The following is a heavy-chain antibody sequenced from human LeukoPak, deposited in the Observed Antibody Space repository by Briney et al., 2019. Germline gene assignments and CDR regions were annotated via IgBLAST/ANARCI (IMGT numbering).Heavy chain of an antibody. CDR3: ARFGNDFWSGYYSDY. D-gene: IGHD3-3*01. Sequence: PSETLSLTCTVSGGSISSYYWSWIRQPPGKGLEWIGYIYYSGSTNYNPSLKSQVTISVDTSKNQFSLKLSSVTAADTAVYYCARFGNDFWSGYYSDYWGQGTLVTVSS. CDR1: GGSISSYY. CDR2: IYYSGST. V-gene: IGHV4-59*08. J-gene: IGHJ4*02.